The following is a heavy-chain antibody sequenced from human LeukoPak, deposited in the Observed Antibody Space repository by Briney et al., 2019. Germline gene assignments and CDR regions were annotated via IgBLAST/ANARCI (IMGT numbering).Heavy chain of an antibody. CDR3: ARDVQLERLLH. CDR1: GYTFTGYY. J-gene: IGHJ4*02. V-gene: IGHV1-2*02. CDR2: INPNSGGT. D-gene: IGHD1-1*01. Sequence: ASVKVSCKASGYTFTGYYIHWVRQAPGQGLEWMGWINPNSGGTNYAQKFQGRVTMTRDTSISTVYMELSGLRSDDTAVYYCARDVQLERLLHWGQGTLVTVSS.